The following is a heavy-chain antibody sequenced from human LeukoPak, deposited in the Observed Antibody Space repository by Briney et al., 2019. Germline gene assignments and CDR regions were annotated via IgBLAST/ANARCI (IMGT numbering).Heavy chain of an antibody. D-gene: IGHD2-15*01. CDR1: GYTFTNYD. V-gene: IGHV1-8*02. CDR3: ARCATPRIACFDF. Sequence: ASVKVSCKASGYTFTNYDINWVRQAPGHGLEWMGRMKPNSGNTGYAQKFQGRVTINRNTSLSTAYMELSSLRSEDTAVYYGARCATPRIACFDFWGQGTLVTVSS. J-gene: IGHJ4*02. CDR2: MKPNSGNT.